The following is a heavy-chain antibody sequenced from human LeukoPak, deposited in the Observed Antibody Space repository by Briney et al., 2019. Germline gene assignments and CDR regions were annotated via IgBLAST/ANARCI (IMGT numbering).Heavy chain of an antibody. Sequence: ASVEVSCKASGYTFTTYYIHWVRQAPGQGLEWMGFINPSGGSTSYAQKFQGRVTMTRDTSTSTVYMELSSLRSEDTAVYYCARNVGSGFDYWGQGTLVTVSS. V-gene: IGHV1-46*01. J-gene: IGHJ4*02. CDR2: INPSGGST. CDR1: GYTFTTYY. D-gene: IGHD1-1*01. CDR3: ARNVGSGFDY.